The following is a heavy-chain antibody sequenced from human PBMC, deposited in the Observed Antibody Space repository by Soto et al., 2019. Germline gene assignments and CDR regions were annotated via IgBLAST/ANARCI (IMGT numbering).Heavy chain of an antibody. CDR3: ARDVPCSSTSCYDYYYGMDV. Sequence: QVQLVQSGAEVKKPGASVKVSCQASGYTFTSYGISWVRQAPGQGLEWMGWISAYNGNTNYAQKLQGRVTMTTDTTTSTAYMELRSLRSDDTAVYYCARDVPCSSTSCYDYYYGMDVWGQGTTVTVSS. V-gene: IGHV1-18*04. J-gene: IGHJ6*02. CDR1: GYTFTSYG. D-gene: IGHD2-2*01. CDR2: ISAYNGNT.